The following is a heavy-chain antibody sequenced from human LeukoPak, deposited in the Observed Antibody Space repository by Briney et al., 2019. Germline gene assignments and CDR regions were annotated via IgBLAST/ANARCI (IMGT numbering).Heavy chain of an antibody. V-gene: IGHV1-69*05. CDR1: GGTFSSYA. CDR2: IIPIFGTA. Sequence: ASVKVSCKASGGTFSSYAISWVRQAPGQGLEWMGGIIPIFGTANYAQKFQGRVTITTDESTSTAYMELSSLRSEDTAVYYCARTRFLEWLSPHYYMDVWGKGTTVTVSS. D-gene: IGHD3-3*01. J-gene: IGHJ6*03. CDR3: ARTRFLEWLSPHYYMDV.